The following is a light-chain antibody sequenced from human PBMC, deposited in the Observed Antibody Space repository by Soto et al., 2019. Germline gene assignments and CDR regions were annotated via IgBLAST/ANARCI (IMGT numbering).Light chain of an antibody. CDR3: QQYGSSPRT. Sequence: EIVLTQSPCTLSLSPWERSTLSCVASQSVSSSYLAWYQQKPGQAPRLLIYGASSRATGIPDRFSGSGSGTDFTLTISRLEPEDFAVYYCQQYGSSPRTFGQGTKVDI. J-gene: IGKJ1*01. V-gene: IGKV3-20*01. CDR1: QSVSSSY. CDR2: GAS.